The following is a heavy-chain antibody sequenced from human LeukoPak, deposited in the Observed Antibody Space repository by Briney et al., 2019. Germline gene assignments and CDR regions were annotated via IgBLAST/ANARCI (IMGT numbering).Heavy chain of an antibody. J-gene: IGHJ4*02. CDR1: GGSISSSSYY. CDR2: IYYSGST. Sequence: PSETLSLTCTVSGGSISSSSYYWGWIRQPPGKGLEWIGSIYYSGSTYYNPSLKSRVTISVDTSKNQFSLKLSSVTAADTAVYYCARQAGDQGGHWGQGTLVTVSS. CDR3: ARQAGDQGGH. D-gene: IGHD2-15*01. V-gene: IGHV4-39*01.